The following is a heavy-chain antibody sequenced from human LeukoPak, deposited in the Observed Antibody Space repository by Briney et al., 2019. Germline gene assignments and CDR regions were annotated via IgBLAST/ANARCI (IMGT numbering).Heavy chain of an antibody. J-gene: IGHJ4*02. CDR2: IGISSGNT. Sequence: HPGGSLRLSCAASGFTFSVYSMRWVRQAPGKGLEWVSYIGISSGNTKYADSVKGRFTISGDKAKKSMYRQMNRQRGEDTAVYFCARDYKYAFDNWGQGTLVTVSS. D-gene: IGHD5-24*01. CDR1: GFTFSVYS. CDR3: ARDYKYAFDN. V-gene: IGHV3-48*01.